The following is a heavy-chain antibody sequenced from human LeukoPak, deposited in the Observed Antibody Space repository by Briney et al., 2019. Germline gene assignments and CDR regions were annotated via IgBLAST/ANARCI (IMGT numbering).Heavy chain of an antibody. CDR3: ARDRVGATLLDY. J-gene: IGHJ4*02. Sequence: GGSLRLSCAASGFTVSSNYMSWVRQAPGKGLEWVSVIYSGGSTYYADSVKGRFTISRDNSKNTLYLQMNSLRAEDTAVYYCARDRVGATLLDYWGQGTLVTVSS. CDR2: IYSGGST. V-gene: IGHV3-53*05. CDR1: GFTVSSNY. D-gene: IGHD1-26*01.